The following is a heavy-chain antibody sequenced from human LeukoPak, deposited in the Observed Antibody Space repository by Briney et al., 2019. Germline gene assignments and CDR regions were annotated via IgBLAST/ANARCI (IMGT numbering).Heavy chain of an antibody. D-gene: IGHD2-15*01. CDR3: ARILRYCSGGSCYSYFDY. J-gene: IGHJ4*02. V-gene: IGHV4-4*07. Sequence: SETLSLTCTVSGGSISSYYWSWIRQPAGKGLEWIGRIYTSGSTNYNPSLKSRVTMSVDTSKSQCSLKLSSVTAADTAVYYCARILRYCSGGSCYSYFDYWGQGTLVTVSS. CDR2: IYTSGST. CDR1: GGSISSYY.